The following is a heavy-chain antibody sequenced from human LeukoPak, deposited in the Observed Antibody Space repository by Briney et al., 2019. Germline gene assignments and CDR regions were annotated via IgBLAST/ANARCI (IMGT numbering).Heavy chain of an antibody. CDR1: GFPFTNYA. V-gene: IGHV3-64*02. J-gene: IGHJ4*02. Sequence: GGSLTLPCTPSGFPFTNYAIHGIRQAPGKGLEFVSAISRDGRTIDYADSVKGRFTISRDNSKNTVYLQMGSLRPEDMAVYYCANEGRGAVYGYGDWGQGTLVTVSS. CDR3: ANEGRGAVYGYGD. D-gene: IGHD5-18*01. CDR2: ISRDGRTI.